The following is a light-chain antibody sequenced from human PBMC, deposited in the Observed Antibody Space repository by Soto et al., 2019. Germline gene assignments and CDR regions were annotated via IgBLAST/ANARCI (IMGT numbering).Light chain of an antibody. CDR2: AAS. V-gene: IGKV1-9*01. CDR3: QQLKSYPQT. J-gene: IGKJ1*01. CDR1: QGISSY. Sequence: DLQLTQSPSFPSASVGDRVPITCRASQGISSYLAWYQKKPGKAPKLLMYAASTLQSGVPSRFSGSGSGTEFTLTISSLQPEDFATYYCQQLKSYPQTFGQGTKVDIK.